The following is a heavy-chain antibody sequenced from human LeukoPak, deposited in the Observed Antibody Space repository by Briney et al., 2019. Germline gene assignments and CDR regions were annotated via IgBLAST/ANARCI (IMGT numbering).Heavy chain of an antibody. D-gene: IGHD3-3*01. CDR2: MNPNSGNT. CDR1: GYTFTGYY. J-gene: IGHJ4*02. V-gene: IGHV1-8*02. CDR3: ARGAIFGVVILRLDY. Sequence: ASVKVSCKASGYTFTGYYMHWVRQAPGQGLEWMGWMNPNSGNTGYAQKFQGRVTMTRNTSISTAYMELSSLRSEDTAVYYCARGAIFGVVILRLDYWGQGTLVTVSS.